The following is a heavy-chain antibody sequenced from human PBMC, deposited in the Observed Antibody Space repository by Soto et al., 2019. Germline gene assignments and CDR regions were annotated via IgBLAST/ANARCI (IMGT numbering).Heavy chain of an antibody. V-gene: IGHV3-23*01. CDR2: ISGSGGST. D-gene: IGHD3-3*01. CDR3: AKNGDVPRSDYEFWSGYPEVYDLDY. J-gene: IGHJ4*02. CDR1: GFTFSSYA. Sequence: EVQLLESGGGLVQPGGSLRLSCAASGFTFSSYAMSWVRQAPGKGLEWVSAISGSGGSTYYADSVKGRFTISRDNSKHTLDLQMNSLRAEDTVVYYCAKNGDVPRSDYEFWSGYPEVYDLDYWGQGTLVTVSS.